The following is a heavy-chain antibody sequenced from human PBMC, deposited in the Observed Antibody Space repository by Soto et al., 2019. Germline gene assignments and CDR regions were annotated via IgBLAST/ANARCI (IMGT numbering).Heavy chain of an antibody. CDR1: GGSISSGGYY. CDR2: IYCNGNT. Sequence: PSETLSLTCTVSGGSISSGGYYWSWIRQHPGKGLEWIGYIYCNGNTYYNPSLKSRITISLDTSKNKFSLKLTSVTAAATAVYYCARGRSNSWFDPWGKRTLVIVSS. CDR3: ARGRSNSWFDP. D-gene: IGHD3-10*01. V-gene: IGHV4-31*03. J-gene: IGHJ5*02.